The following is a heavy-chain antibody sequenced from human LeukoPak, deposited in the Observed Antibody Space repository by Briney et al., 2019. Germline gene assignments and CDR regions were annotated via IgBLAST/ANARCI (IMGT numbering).Heavy chain of an antibody. J-gene: IGHJ4*02. D-gene: IGHD6-19*01. V-gene: IGHV3-23*01. CDR3: AKPVAGTGYFDH. CDR2: ISGNGGST. CDR1: GFTFNSYA. Sequence: GGSLRLSCAASGFTFNSYAMSWVRQAPGKGLEWVSTISGNGGSTYYAVSVKGRLTISRDNSKNTLYLEMNSLRAEDTAVYYCAKPVAGTGYFDHWGQGTLVTVSS.